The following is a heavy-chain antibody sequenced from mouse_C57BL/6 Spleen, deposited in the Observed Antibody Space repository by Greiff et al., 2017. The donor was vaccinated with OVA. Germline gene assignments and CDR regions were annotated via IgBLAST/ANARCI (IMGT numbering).Heavy chain of an antibody. CDR1: GYTFTSYW. D-gene: IGHD2-5*01. V-gene: IGHV1-72*01. CDR2: IDPNSGGT. J-gene: IGHJ4*01. CDR3: ARRDSNYGAMDAMDY. Sequence: QQSCKASGYTFTSYWMHWVKQRPGRGLEWIGRIDPNSGGTKYNEKFKSKATLTVDKPSSTAYMQLSSLTSEDSAVYYCARRDSNYGAMDAMDYWGQGTSVTVSS.